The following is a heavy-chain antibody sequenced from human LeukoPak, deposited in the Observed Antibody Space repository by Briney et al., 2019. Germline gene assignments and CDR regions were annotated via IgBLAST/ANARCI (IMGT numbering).Heavy chain of an antibody. Sequence: PGGSLRLSCAASGFTFRSYAMNWVRQAPGKGLEWVANIKEDGSEIYHVDSVKGRFTISRDNAKNSLYLQMNSLRAEDTAVYYCARGHPWFRELLSDWGQGTLVTVSS. D-gene: IGHD3-10*01. J-gene: IGHJ4*02. CDR1: GFTFRSYA. CDR3: ARGHPWFRELLSD. CDR2: IKEDGSEI. V-gene: IGHV3-7*03.